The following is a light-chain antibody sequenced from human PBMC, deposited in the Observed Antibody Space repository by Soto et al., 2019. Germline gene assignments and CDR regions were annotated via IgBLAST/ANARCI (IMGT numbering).Light chain of an antibody. CDR1: SSNIAANYD. CDR2: GNT. J-gene: IGLJ2*01. Sequence: QSVLTQPPSMSGAPGQRVTISCTGSSSNIAANYDVHWYQQPPGAVPKLLIYGNTNRPSGVPDRFSGSNSGTSASLAITGLQAEDEADYYCSSYTSSSNVVFGGGTKLTVL. CDR3: SSYTSSSNVV. V-gene: IGLV1-40*01.